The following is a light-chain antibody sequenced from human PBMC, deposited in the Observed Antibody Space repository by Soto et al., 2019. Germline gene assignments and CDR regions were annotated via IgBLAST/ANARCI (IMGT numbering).Light chain of an antibody. CDR3: VLYLGGLGV. CDR2: STN. J-gene: IGLJ3*02. V-gene: IGLV8-61*01. Sequence: QAVVNQEPSFSVSPGGTVTLTCGLSSGSVSTSFYASWYQQTPGQAPRKLIYSTNTSSSCVPDRFSGSILGDKAALTITGAQADDESDYYGVLYLGGLGVFGGGTQLPVL. CDR1: SGSVSTSFY.